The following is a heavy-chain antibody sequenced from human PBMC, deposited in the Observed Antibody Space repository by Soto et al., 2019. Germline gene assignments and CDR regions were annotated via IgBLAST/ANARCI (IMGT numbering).Heavy chain of an antibody. D-gene: IGHD3-3*01. CDR3: ASLTYYEFWSGYLLVDV. Sequence: PSETLSLTCTVPGGSISSYYWSWIRQPPGKGLEWIGYIYYSGSTNYNPSLKSRVTISVDTSKNQFSLKLSSVTAADTAVYYCASLTYYEFWSGYLLVDVWGKGTTVTVSS. J-gene: IGHJ6*04. CDR2: IYYSGST. V-gene: IGHV4-59*01. CDR1: GGSISSYY.